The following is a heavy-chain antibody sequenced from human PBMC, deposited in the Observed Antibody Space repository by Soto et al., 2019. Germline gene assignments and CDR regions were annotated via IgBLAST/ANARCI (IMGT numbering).Heavy chain of an antibody. D-gene: IGHD3-22*01. CDR3: ARARYYYDSSGYYSYYFDY. Sequence: SETMSLTCAVSGGSISGGGYSWSWIRQPPGKGLEWIGYIYHSGSTYCNPSLKSRVTISVDRSKNQFSLKLSSVTAADTAVYYCARARYYYDSSGYYSYYFDYWGQGTLVTVPQ. J-gene: IGHJ4*02. CDR2: IYHSGST. CDR1: GGSISGGGYS. V-gene: IGHV4-30-2*01.